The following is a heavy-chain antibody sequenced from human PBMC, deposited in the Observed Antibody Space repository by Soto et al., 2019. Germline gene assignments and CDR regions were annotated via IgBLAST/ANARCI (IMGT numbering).Heavy chain of an antibody. D-gene: IGHD5-12*01. J-gene: IGHJ4*02. CDR1: GGSISSSSYY. V-gene: IGHV4-39*07. Sequence: PSETLSLTCTVSGGSISSSSYYWGWIRQPPGKGLEWIGSIYYSGSTNYNPSLKSRVTISVDTSKNQFSLKLSSVTAADTAVYYCARLNLRISGYDFGKPYFDYWGQGTLVTVSS. CDR3: ARLNLRISGYDFGKPYFDY. CDR2: IYYSGST.